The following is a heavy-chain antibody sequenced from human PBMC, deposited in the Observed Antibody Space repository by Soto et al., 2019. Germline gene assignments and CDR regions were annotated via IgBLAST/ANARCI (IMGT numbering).Heavy chain of an antibody. D-gene: IGHD2-2*01. V-gene: IGHV3-9*01. Sequence: GGSLRLSCAASGFTFDDYAMHWVRQAPGKGLEWVSGISWNSGSIGYADSVKGRFTISRDNAKNSLYLQMNSLRAEDTALYYCAKGSRVVPAAVDYWGQGTLVTVSS. CDR3: AKGSRVVPAAVDY. J-gene: IGHJ4*02. CDR2: ISWNSGSI. CDR1: GFTFDDYA.